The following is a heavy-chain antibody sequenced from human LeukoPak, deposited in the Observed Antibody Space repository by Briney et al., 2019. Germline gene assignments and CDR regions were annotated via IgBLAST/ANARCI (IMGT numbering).Heavy chain of an antibody. D-gene: IGHD3-3*01. CDR3: VLSPYDFWSGYYLY. CDR1: GFTFSNYW. Sequence: GGSLRLSCAASGFTFSNYWMHWVRQAPGKGLVWVSRINSDESTTTYADSAKGRFTISRDNAKNALYLQMNSLRAEDTALYHCVLSPYDFWSGYYLYWGQGTLVTVSS. CDR2: INSDESTT. J-gene: IGHJ4*02. V-gene: IGHV3-74*01.